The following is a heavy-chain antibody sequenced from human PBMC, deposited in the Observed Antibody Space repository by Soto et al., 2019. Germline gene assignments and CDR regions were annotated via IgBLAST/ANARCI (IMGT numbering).Heavy chain of an antibody. CDR1: GFTFSSYA. D-gene: IGHD4-17*01. J-gene: IGHJ4*02. V-gene: IGHV3-23*01. CDR2: VSGTGGSA. CDR3: ARGSAYSDYDLEY. Sequence: HPVGSLRLSCAASGFTFSSYAMTWVRQAPGKGLEWVSGVSGTGGSAYYADSVKGRFTISRDKSTNTLYLHMNSLRAEDTAVYYCARGSAYSDYDLEYWGQGTPVTVSS.